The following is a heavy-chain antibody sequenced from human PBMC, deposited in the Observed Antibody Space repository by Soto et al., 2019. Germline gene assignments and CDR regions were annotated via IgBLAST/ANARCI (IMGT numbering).Heavy chain of an antibody. J-gene: IGHJ6*03. CDR2: ISGSGGST. D-gene: IGHD3-9*01. CDR3: AKTAYYDILTGYSPTLYYYYYMDV. CDR1: EFTFSGYA. V-gene: IGHV3-23*01. Sequence: AGSVRLSCADSEFTFSGYAMSLVRQATGKGLEWVSAISGSGGSTYYADSVKGRFTISRDNSKNTLYLQMNSLRAEDTAVYYCAKTAYYDILTGYSPTLYYYYYMDVWGKGTTVTVSS.